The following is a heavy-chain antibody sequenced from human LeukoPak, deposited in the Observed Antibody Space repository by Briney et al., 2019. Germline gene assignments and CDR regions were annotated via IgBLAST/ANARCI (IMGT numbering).Heavy chain of an antibody. CDR2: IYYSGST. Sequence: SETLSLTCTVSGGSISSYYWSWIRQPPGKGLEWIGYIYYSGSTNYNPSLKSRVTISVDTSKNQFSLKLSSVTAADTAVYYCARTVMYTNYIDVWGKGITVTVSS. V-gene: IGHV4-59*01. CDR3: ARTVMYTNYIDV. J-gene: IGHJ6*03. D-gene: IGHD1-1*01. CDR1: GGSISSYY.